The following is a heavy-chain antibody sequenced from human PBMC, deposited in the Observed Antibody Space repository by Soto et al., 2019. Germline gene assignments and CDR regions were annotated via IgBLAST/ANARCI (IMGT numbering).Heavy chain of an antibody. Sequence: ASVKVSCKGSGNTFTYVYLHWVRQAPGQGLEWMGWINPNSGGTNYAQKFQGRVTMTRDTSISTAYMELSRLRSDDTAVYYCARGRTGTTSYFDYWGQGNLVTVSS. CDR1: GNTFTYVY. CDR2: INPNSGGT. D-gene: IGHD1-1*01. V-gene: IGHV1-2*02. J-gene: IGHJ4*02. CDR3: ARGRTGTTSYFDY.